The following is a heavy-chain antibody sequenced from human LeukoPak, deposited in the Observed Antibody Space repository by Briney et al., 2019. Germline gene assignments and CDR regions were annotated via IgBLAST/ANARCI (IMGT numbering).Heavy chain of an antibody. CDR2: ISGSSSST. V-gene: IGHV3-11*03. CDR1: GFAFSGYY. D-gene: IGHD3-9*01. J-gene: IGHJ5*02. CDR3: ARIGNDILTGYYPAWFDP. Sequence: PGGSLRLSCAASGFAFSGYYMSWIRQAPGKGLERISYISGSSSSTNYADSVKGRFTISRDNAKNSLYLQMNSLRAEDTAVYYCARIGNDILTGYYPAWFDPWGQGTLVTVSS.